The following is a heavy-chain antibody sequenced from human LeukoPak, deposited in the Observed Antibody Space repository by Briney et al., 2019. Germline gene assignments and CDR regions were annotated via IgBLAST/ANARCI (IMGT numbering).Heavy chain of an antibody. D-gene: IGHD5-18*01. J-gene: IGHJ4*02. V-gene: IGHV3-23*01. CDR2: ISGRGGYT. CDR3: AKDFDVDTAIISYFDC. Sequence: GGSLRLSCAASGFTFSNYAMSWVRQAPGKGLEWVSAISGRGGYTYYADSVKGRFTISRANSKNTLYLQMNSLRAEATAVYFWAKDFDVDTAIISYFDCWGQGTLVTVSS. CDR1: GFTFSNYA.